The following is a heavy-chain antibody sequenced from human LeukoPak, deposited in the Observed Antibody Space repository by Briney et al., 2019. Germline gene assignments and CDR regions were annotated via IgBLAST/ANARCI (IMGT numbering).Heavy chain of an antibody. J-gene: IGHJ4*02. Sequence: ASVKVSCKASGYTFTGYYMHWVRQATGQGLEWMGWMNPNSGNTGYAQKFQGRVTMTRNTSISTAYMELSSLRSEDTAVYYCARATSVIAVAGLDDYWGQGTLVTVSS. CDR2: MNPNSGNT. D-gene: IGHD6-19*01. CDR1: GYTFTGYY. V-gene: IGHV1-8*02. CDR3: ARATSVIAVAGLDDY.